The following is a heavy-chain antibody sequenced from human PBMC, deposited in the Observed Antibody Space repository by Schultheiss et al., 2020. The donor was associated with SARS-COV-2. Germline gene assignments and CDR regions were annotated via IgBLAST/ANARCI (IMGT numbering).Heavy chain of an antibody. V-gene: IGHV1-46*01. CDR1: GYTFTSYY. J-gene: IGHJ3*02. CDR2: INPSGGST. D-gene: IGHD3-10*01. CDR3: ARDGGYYGSGSYWEHAFDI. Sequence: ASVKVSCKASGYTFTSYYMHWVRQAPGQGLEWMGIINPSGGSTTYAQRFQGRVTMTRDTSTSTVYMELSSLISEDTAVYYCARDGGYYGSGSYWEHAFDIWGQGTMVTVSS.